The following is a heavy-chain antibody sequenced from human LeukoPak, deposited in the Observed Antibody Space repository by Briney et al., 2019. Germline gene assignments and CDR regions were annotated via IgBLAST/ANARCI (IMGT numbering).Heavy chain of an antibody. D-gene: IGHD1-26*01. V-gene: IGHV4-34*01. CDR1: GGSFSGHY. CDR2: INHSGNI. J-gene: IGHJ3*02. CDR3: ARYGSYLGDAFDI. Sequence: NPSETLSLTCAVYGGSFSGHYWSWIRQTPGKGLEWIGEINHSGNINYNPSLKSRVTISVDTSKNQFSLKLSSVTAADTAVYYCARYGSYLGDAFDIWGQGTMVTVSS.